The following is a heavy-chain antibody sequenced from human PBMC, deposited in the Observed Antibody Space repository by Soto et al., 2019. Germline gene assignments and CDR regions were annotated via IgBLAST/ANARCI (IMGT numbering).Heavy chain of an antibody. J-gene: IGHJ5*02. CDR3: PRGMGEFDH. V-gene: IGHV4-34*01. Sequence: SETLSLTFAFYGASLSDNYCNWLRQPPGKGLEWIGEINHSGNTNYNPSLRSRVTISIDTSKNQLSLNLRSVSAADTAVYYCPRGMGEFDHCGQGTQGTVSS. D-gene: IGHD3-16*01. CDR1: GASLSDNY. CDR2: INHSGNT.